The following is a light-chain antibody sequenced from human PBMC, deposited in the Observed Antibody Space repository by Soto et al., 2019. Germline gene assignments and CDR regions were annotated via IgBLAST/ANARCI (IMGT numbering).Light chain of an antibody. CDR3: QVWDTSSDNYV. CDR1: NIGSKS. V-gene: IGLV3-21*02. Sequence: SYVLTQPPSVSVAPGQTARISCEGNNIGSKSVHWYQQRPGQAPVLVVYDDSDRPSGIPERFSGSNSGNTATLTVSRVEAGDEGDYYCQVWDTSSDNYVFGTGTKLTVL. CDR2: DDS. J-gene: IGLJ1*01.